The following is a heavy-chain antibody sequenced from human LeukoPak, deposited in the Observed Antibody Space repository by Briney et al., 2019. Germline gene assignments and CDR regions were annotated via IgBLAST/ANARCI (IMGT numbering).Heavy chain of an antibody. V-gene: IGHV5-51*01. D-gene: IGHD6-19*01. CDR2: IYPGDSDT. J-gene: IGHJ4*02. Sequence: GESLKISCQGSGYSFTNYWIGWVRQMPGKGLEWMGIIYPGDSDTRYSPSFQGQVTISADKSISTAYLQWSSLKASDTAMYYCARLGVADSSGWYVVGYWGQGTLVTVSS. CDR1: GYSFTNYW. CDR3: ARLGVADSSGWYVVGY.